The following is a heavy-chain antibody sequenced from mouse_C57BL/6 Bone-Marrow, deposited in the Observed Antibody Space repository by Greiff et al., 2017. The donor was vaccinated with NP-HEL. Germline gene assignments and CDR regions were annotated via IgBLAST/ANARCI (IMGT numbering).Heavy chain of an antibody. CDR1: GYTFTDYE. J-gene: IGHJ3*01. V-gene: IGHV1-15*01. CDR2: IDPETGGT. CDR3: RREGVRGAWFAY. D-gene: IGHD5-1*01. Sequence: QVQLQQSGAELVRPGASVTLSCKASGYTFTDYEMHWVKQTPVHGLEWIGAIDPETGGTAYNQKFKGKATLTADKSSSPSYMQFRSLTSEYSADYYGRREGVRGAWFAYWGQGTLVTVSA.